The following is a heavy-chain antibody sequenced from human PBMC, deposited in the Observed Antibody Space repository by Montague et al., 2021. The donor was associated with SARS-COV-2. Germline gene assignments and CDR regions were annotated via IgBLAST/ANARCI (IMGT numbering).Heavy chain of an antibody. V-gene: IGHV4-61*10. CDR3: ARGVDTGVVTVTGGFDS. Sequence: SETLSLTCTVSGGSISRGYYYWSRIRLPAGKRLEWIGRIYCSGXPXYXXXXEXRVVLSVDTSRNQFSMKMTSVTAADTAMYYCARGVDTGVVTVTGGFDSWGQGTLVIVSS. D-gene: IGHD5-18*01. CDR1: GGSISRGYYY. J-gene: IGHJ4*02. CDR2: IYCSGXP.